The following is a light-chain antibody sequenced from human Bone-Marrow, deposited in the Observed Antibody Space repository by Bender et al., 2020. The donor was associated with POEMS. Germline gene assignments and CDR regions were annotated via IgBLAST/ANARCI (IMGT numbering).Light chain of an antibody. Sequence: QSALTQPASVSGSPGQSITISCTGTSSDIGSYNYVSWYQQHPGKAPKLMIYEVDKRPSGVPNRFSGSKSGNAASLTVSGLQAEDEGDYYCSSYAGTNNFVIFGGGTKLTV. V-gene: IGLV2-8*01. CDR2: EVD. CDR3: SSYAGTNNFVI. J-gene: IGLJ2*01. CDR1: SSDIGSYNY.